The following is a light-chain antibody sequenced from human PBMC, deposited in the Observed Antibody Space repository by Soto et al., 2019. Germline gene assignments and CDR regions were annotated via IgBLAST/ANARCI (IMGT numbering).Light chain of an antibody. CDR2: GAS. CDR1: QSVSSDY. J-gene: IGKJ1*01. Sequence: EIVLTQSPGTLSLSPGERATLSCRPIQSVSSDYLAWYQQKPGQAPRLLIYGASSRATDFPDRFSGSGSGKDFTLTISSLEPEDFAVYYCQQYGSSPPWTFGQGTEVDIK. V-gene: IGKV3-20*01. CDR3: QQYGSSPPWT.